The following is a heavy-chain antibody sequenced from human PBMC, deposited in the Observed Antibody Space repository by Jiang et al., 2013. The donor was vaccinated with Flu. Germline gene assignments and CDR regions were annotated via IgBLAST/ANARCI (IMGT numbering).Heavy chain of an antibody. CDR1: GFTFSNAW. CDR3: TTDLGDSSGWYPNGEEYYYYYYGMDV. D-gene: IGHD6-19*01. Sequence: ASGFTFSNAWMSWVRQAPGKGLEWVGRIKSKTDGGTTDYAAPVKGRFTISRDDSKNTLYLQMNSLKTEDTAVYYCTTDLGDSSGWYPNGEEYYYYYYGMDVWGKGTTVTVSS. V-gene: IGHV3-15*01. CDR2: IKSKTDGGTT. J-gene: IGHJ6*04.